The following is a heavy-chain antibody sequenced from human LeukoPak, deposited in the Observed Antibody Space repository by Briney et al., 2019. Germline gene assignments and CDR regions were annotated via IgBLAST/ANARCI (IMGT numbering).Heavy chain of an antibody. Sequence: GASVKVSCKASGGTFSSYAISWVRQAPGRGLEWMGRIIPIFGTANYAQKFQGRVTITTDESTSTAYMELSSLRSEDTAVYYCARAYYYDSSGYYGAFGIWGQGTTVTVS. D-gene: IGHD3-22*01. J-gene: IGHJ3*02. CDR2: IIPIFGTA. CDR1: GGTFSSYA. CDR3: ARAYYYDSSGYYGAFGI. V-gene: IGHV1-69*05.